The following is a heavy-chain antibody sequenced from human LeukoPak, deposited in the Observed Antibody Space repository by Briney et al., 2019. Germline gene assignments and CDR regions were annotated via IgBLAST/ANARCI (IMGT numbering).Heavy chain of an antibody. J-gene: IGHJ4*02. CDR3: ARGRGWEPPSA. D-gene: IGHD1-26*01. V-gene: IGHV4-39*07. CDR1: GGSISSSSYY. CDR2: IYYSGST. Sequence: SETLSLTCTVSGGSISSSSYYWGWIRQPPGKGLEWIGSIYYSGSTYYNPSLKSRVTISVDTSKNQFSLKLSSVTAADTAVYYCARGRGWEPPSAWGQGTLVTVSS.